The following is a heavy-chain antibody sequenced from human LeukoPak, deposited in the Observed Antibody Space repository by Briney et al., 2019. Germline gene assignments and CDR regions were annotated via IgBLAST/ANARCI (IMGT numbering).Heavy chain of an antibody. CDR3: AKDLYCSSTSCSEFDY. CDR2: IIPIFGTA. V-gene: IGHV1-69*05. Sequence: ASVKVSCKASGGTFSSYAISWVRQAPGQGLEWMGGIIPIFGTANYAQKFQGRVTITTDESTSTAYMELSSLRAEDTAVYYCAKDLYCSSTSCSEFDYWGQGTLVTVSS. CDR1: GGTFSSYA. J-gene: IGHJ4*02. D-gene: IGHD2-2*01.